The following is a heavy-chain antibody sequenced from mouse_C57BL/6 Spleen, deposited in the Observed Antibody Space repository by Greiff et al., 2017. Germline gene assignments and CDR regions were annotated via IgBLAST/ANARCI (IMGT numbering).Heavy chain of an antibody. D-gene: IGHD1-1*01. J-gene: IGHJ3*01. CDR3: ARSLSYYGSSFAY. CDR1: GFTFTDSY. CDR2: IRNKANGYTT. Sequence: EVKLMESGGGLVQPGGSLSLSCAASGFTFTDSYMSWVRQPPGKALEWLGFIRNKANGYTTEYSASVKGRFTISSDNSQSILYLQMNALRAEDSATYYCARSLSYYGSSFAYWGQGTLVTVSA. V-gene: IGHV7-3*01.